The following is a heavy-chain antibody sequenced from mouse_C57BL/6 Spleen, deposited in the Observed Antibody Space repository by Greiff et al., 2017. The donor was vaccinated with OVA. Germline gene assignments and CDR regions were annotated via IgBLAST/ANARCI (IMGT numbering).Heavy chain of an antibody. CDR3: ARDSSGPLDY. V-gene: IGHV1-64*01. CDR1: GYTFTSYW. Sequence: QVQLKQPGAELVKPGASVKLSCKASGYTFTSYWMHWVKQRPGQGLEWIGMIHPNSGSTNYNEKFKSKATLTVDKSSSTAYMQLSSLTSEDSAVYYCARDSSGPLDYWGQGTTLTVSS. J-gene: IGHJ2*01. D-gene: IGHD3-2*02. CDR2: IHPNSGST.